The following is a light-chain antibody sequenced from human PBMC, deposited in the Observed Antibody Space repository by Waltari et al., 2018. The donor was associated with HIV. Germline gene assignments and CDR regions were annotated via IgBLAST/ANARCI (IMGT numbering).Light chain of an antibody. Sequence: YVMTQPPSVSVAPNQTATVRCIAETLGVLVPHCYRQRSGQAPEVVIHYNPDRAPGVLGQSTGCYSGDMAALPTASVEDGDEAFYYCQVWGATNDWVFGGGTKVTVL. CDR1: TLGVLV. J-gene: IGLJ3*02. V-gene: IGLV3-21*01. CDR3: QVWGATNDWV. CDR2: YNP.